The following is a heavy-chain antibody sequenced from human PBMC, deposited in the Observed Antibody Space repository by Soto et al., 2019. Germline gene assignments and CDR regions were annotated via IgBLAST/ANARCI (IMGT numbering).Heavy chain of an antibody. J-gene: IGHJ4*02. V-gene: IGHV3-21*01. CDR3: ARIDILTGYYYFDY. D-gene: IGHD3-9*01. CDR1: GFTFSSYS. CDR2: ISSSSSYI. Sequence: EVQLVESGGGLVKPGGSLRLSCAASGFTFSSYSMNWVRQAPGKGLEWVSSISSSSSYIYYADSVKGRFTISRDNAKNSLYLQMNSLRAEDTAVYYCARIDILTGYYYFDYWGQGTLVTVSS.